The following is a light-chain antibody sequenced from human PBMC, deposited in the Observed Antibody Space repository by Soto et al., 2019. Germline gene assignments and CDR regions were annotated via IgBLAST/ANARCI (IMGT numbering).Light chain of an antibody. Sequence: QSVLTQPASVSGSLGQSITISCSGTSSDVGGYNYVSWYQQHPAKAPKLIIYEVSNRPSGVSNRFSGSKSGNTASLTISGLQAEDEADYYCSSYRSVTTLGVFGGGTKVTVL. CDR1: SSDVGGYNY. V-gene: IGLV2-14*01. J-gene: IGLJ3*02. CDR2: EVS. CDR3: SSYRSVTTLGV.